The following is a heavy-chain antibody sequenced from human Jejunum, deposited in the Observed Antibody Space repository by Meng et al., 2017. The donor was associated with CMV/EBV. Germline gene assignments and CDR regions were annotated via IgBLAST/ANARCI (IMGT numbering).Heavy chain of an antibody. V-gene: IGHV3-33*06. CDR3: AKGPGTSVDY. Sequence: LSCAASGFTLSAYGMHWVRQAPGKGLEWVAHIWYDGSNDYYRDSVKGRFTISRDNSKDTLYLQMNSVRADDTAVYYCAKGPGTSVDYWGQGTLVTVSS. J-gene: IGHJ4*02. D-gene: IGHD1-7*01. CDR1: GFTLSAYG. CDR2: IWYDGSND.